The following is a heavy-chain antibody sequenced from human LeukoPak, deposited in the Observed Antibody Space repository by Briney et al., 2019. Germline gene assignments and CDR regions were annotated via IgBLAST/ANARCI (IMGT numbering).Heavy chain of an antibody. Sequence: ASVKVSCKASGYTFTGYYMHWVRQAPGQGLEWMGWINPNRGGTNYAQKFQGRVTMTRDTSISTAYMELSRLRFDDTAVYYCARIVAGTPFDYWGQGTLVTVSS. D-gene: IGHD6-19*01. V-gene: IGHV1-2*02. CDR2: INPNRGGT. CDR1: GYTFTGYY. J-gene: IGHJ4*02. CDR3: ARIVAGTPFDY.